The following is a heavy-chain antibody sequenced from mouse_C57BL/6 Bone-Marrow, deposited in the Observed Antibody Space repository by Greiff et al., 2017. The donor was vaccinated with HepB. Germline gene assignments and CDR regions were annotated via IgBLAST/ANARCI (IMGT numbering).Heavy chain of an antibody. V-gene: IGHV14-4*01. D-gene: IGHD2-3*01. CDR3: TTNGYYLFAY. Sequence: EVHLVESGTELVRPGASVKLSCTASGFNIKDDYMHWVKQRPEQGLEWIGWIDPENGDTEYASKFQGKATITADTSSNTAYLQLSSLTSEDTAVYYCTTNGYYLFAYWGQGTLVTVSA. CDR2: IDPENGDT. J-gene: IGHJ3*01. CDR1: GFNIKDDY.